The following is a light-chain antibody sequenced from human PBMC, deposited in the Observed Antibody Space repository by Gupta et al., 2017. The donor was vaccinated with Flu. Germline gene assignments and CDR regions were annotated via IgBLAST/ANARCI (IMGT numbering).Light chain of an antibody. CDR2: YNS. J-gene: IGLJ3*02. CDR3: QSYDTSRSGLV. Sequence: HSVLPQPPSVSGAPGQRVPISCTASSSTFGADYDVHWYQQLPGPTPKLLIYYNSNRRSGAPDRFSASKSATSATLATTGLQAEDEAVYYCQSYDTSRSGLVFGGGTKLTVL. V-gene: IGLV1-40*01. CDR1: SSTFGADYD.